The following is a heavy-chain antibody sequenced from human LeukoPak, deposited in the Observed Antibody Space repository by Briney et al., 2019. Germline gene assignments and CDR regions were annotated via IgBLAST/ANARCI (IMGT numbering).Heavy chain of an antibody. CDR2: IYTSRST. D-gene: IGHD4-23*01. CDR1: GGSISITN. V-gene: IGHV4-4*07. CDR3: ARGTGGKPGFDY. Sequence: PSETLSLTGTVPGGSISITNWNWIRNPPGKGLEWIGRIYTSRSTNYNPSLNSRVTISVDKSKNQFSLKLSSVTAADTAVYYCARGTGGKPGFDYWGQGTLVTVSS. J-gene: IGHJ4*02.